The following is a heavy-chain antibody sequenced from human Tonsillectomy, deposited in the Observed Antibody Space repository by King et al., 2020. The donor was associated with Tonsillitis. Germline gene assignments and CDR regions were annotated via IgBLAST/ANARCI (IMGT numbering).Heavy chain of an antibody. CDR2: IKSKTDGGTT. CDR1: GFTFNNAW. J-gene: IGHJ6*02. Sequence: DVQLVESGGGLVKPGGSLRLSCAASGFTFNNAWMSWVRQAPGKGLEWVGRIKSKTDGGTTDYAAPVKGRFTISRDDSKNTLYLQMNSLKTEDAAVYYCTTVQESSRAYYYYDMDVWGQGTTVTVSS. D-gene: IGHD2-2*01. V-gene: IGHV3-15*01. CDR3: TTVQESSRAYYYYDMDV.